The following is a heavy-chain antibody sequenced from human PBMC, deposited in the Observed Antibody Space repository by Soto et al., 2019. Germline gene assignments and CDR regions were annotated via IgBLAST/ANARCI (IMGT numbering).Heavy chain of an antibody. V-gene: IGHV3-23*01. CDR1: EFTFSSYA. J-gene: IGHJ4*02. D-gene: IGHD1-26*01. Sequence: EVHLLESGGGLVQPGGSLRLSCAASEFTFSSYAMTWVRLAPGKGLEWVSSISTRAGNTYYADSVKGRFTISRDNSKNTLYLQMNSLRADDTAVYYCAKSGSHSYFDYWGQGTLVTVSS. CDR3: AKSGSHSYFDY. CDR2: ISTRAGNT.